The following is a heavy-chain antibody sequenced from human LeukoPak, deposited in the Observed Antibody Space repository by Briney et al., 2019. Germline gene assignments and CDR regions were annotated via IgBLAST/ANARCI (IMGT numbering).Heavy chain of an antibody. D-gene: IGHD5-12*01. CDR1: GFSFSSYA. J-gene: IGHJ4*02. Sequence: PGGSLRLSCAASGFSFSSYAMHWVRQAPGTGLEWVTLISFDGNEKYYADSVKGRFTISRDNSKNTLNLQMNSLRAEDAAVYYCAKARGYSGYDYFDYWGQGTLVTVSS. CDR3: AKARGYSGYDYFDY. CDR2: ISFDGNEK. V-gene: IGHV3-30*18.